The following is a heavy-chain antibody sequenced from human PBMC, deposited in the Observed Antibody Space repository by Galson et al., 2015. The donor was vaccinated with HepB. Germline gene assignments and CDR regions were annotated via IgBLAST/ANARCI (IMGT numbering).Heavy chain of an antibody. CDR1: GFTFSNAW. J-gene: IGHJ4*02. CDR3: TTDALITITFGGVDY. D-gene: IGHD3-16*01. Sequence: SLRLSCAASGFTFSNAWMSWVRQAPGKGLEWVGRIKSKTDGGTTDYAAPVKGRFTISRDDSKNTLYLQMNSLKTEDTAVYYCTTDALITITFGGVDYWGQGTLVTVSS. CDR2: IKSKTDGGTT. V-gene: IGHV3-15*01.